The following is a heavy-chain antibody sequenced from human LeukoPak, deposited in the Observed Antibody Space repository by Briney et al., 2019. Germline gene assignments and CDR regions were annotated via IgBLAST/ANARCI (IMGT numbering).Heavy chain of an antibody. CDR1: GYTFTGYY. CDR3: ARKINLEYYMDV. Sequence: GASVKVSCKASGYTFTGYYMHWVRQAPGQGLEWMGWINPNSGGTNYAQKFQGRVTMTGDTSISTAYMELSRLRSDDTAVYYCARKINLEYYMDVWDKGTTVTVSS. D-gene: IGHD1-14*01. CDR2: INPNSGGT. J-gene: IGHJ6*03. V-gene: IGHV1-2*02.